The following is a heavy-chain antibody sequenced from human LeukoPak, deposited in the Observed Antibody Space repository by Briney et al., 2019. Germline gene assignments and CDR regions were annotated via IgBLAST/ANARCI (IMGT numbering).Heavy chain of an antibody. CDR1: DGSFSGYY. V-gene: IGHV4-59*10. D-gene: IGHD6-19*01. Sequence: SETLSLTCAVYDGSFSGYYWSWIRQPAGKVLEWIGRIYTSGSTNYNPSLKSRVTMSVDTSKNQFSLKLSSVTAADTAVYYCAGTGAYSSGWYGYYYYMDVWGKGTTVTISS. J-gene: IGHJ6*03. CDR3: AGTGAYSSGWYGYYYYMDV. CDR2: IYTSGST.